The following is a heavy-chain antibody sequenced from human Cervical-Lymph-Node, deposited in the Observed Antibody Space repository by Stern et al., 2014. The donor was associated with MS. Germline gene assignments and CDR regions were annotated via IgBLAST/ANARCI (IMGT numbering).Heavy chain of an antibody. Sequence: QMQLVQSGAEVKKPGSSVKLSCKASGGTFNSFIINWVRQAPGQGLEWLGRVVPIVSMSNHAKKFQGRLTIAADTSTRTAFMDLSSLTSADTAVYYCAREGDSASSDDGLDIWGHGTMVTVSS. CDR1: GGTFNSFI. V-gene: IGHV1-69*09. CDR2: VVPIVSMS. J-gene: IGHJ3*02. CDR3: AREGDSASSDDGLDI. D-gene: IGHD3-22*01.